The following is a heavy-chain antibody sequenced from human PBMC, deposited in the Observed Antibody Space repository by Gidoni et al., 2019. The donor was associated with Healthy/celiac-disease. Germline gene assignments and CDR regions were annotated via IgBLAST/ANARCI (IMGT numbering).Heavy chain of an antibody. CDR1: GFTFSSYA. D-gene: IGHD3-16*01. CDR2: ISYDGSNK. V-gene: IGHV3-30*04. J-gene: IGHJ4*02. CDR3: ARDRGGNSNCDY. Sequence: QVQLVESGGGVVQPGRSLRLSCAASGFTFSSYAMHWVRQAPGKGLEWVAVISYDGSNKYYADSVKGRFTISRDNSKKTLYLQMNSLRAEDTAVYYCARDRGGNSNCDYWGQGTLVTVSS.